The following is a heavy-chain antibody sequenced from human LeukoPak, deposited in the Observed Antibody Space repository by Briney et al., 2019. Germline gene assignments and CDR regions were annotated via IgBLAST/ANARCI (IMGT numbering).Heavy chain of an antibody. CDR1: GYNFISYG. CDR2: ISAYNGNT. Sequence: ASVKVSCKASGYNFISYGITWVRQAPGQGLEWMGWISAYNGNTNYAPKVQGRVTMTTDTSTSTAYMELKSLRSDDTAVYYCARVKKGFGELSYYYYMDVWGKGTTVTVSS. D-gene: IGHD3-10*01. CDR3: ARVKKGFGELSYYYYMDV. V-gene: IGHV1-18*01. J-gene: IGHJ6*03.